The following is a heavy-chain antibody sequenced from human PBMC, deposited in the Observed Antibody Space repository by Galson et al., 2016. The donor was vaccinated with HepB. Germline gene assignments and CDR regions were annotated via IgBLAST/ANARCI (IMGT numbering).Heavy chain of an antibody. Sequence: SLRLSCAVSGFTVSSNYMSWVRQAPGKGLEWVSVIYSGGSAYYADSVKGRFIISRDNSKSTLYLQMNSLRAEDTAVYYCAREGGYSSSWYAPSFHSYGMDVWGHGTTVTVSS. CDR1: GFTVSSNY. J-gene: IGHJ6*02. D-gene: IGHD6-13*01. V-gene: IGHV3-53*01. CDR2: IYSGGSA. CDR3: AREGGYSSSWYAPSFHSYGMDV.